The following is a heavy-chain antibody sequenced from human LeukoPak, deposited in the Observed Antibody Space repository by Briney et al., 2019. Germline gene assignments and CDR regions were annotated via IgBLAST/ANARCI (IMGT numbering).Heavy chain of an antibody. J-gene: IGHJ4*02. CDR1: GYTLTELS. V-gene: IGHV1-24*01. D-gene: IGHD3-22*01. CDR2: FDPEDGET. CDR3: AIRNDSSGYYHFDY. Sequence: ASVKVSCKVSGYTLTELSMNWVRQAPGKGLEWMGGFDPEDGETIYAQKFQGRVTMTEDTSTDTAYMELSSLRSEDTAVYYCAIRNDSSGYYHFDYWGQGTLVTVSS.